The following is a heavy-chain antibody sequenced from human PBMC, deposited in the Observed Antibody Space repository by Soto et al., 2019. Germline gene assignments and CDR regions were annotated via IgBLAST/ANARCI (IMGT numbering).Heavy chain of an antibody. CDR2: FDPEDGET. D-gene: IGHD5-18*01. V-gene: IGHV1-24*01. Sequence: GASVKVSCKVSGYTLTELSMHWVRQAPGKGLEWMGGFDPEDGETIYAQKFQGRVTMTEDTSTDTAYMELSSLRSEDTAVYYCATGKDPRIQLWPIPFDYWGQGTLVTVSS. CDR1: GYTLTELS. CDR3: ATGKDPRIQLWPIPFDY. J-gene: IGHJ4*02.